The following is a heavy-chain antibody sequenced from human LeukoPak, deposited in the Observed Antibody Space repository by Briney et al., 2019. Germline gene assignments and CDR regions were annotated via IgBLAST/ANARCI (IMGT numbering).Heavy chain of an antibody. CDR2: IQYDGSRI. J-gene: IGHJ4*02. CDR3: ARQRLGCRSGDCYSFDF. CDR1: EFNFGDFG. D-gene: IGHD2-21*02. Sequence: PGGSLRLSCEASEFNFGDFGMHWVRQAPGKGLEWVAAIQYDGSRIYHSDAVKGRFTISRDNSKNTLYLEMHSLRVDDTALYYCARQRLGCRSGDCYSFDFWGQGTLVTVSS. V-gene: IGHV3-33*05.